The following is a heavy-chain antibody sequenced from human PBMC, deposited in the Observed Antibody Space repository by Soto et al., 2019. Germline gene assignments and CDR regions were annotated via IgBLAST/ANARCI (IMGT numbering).Heavy chain of an antibody. Sequence: QLQLQESGPGLLKPSETLSLTCTVSGDSISRSTYFWAWIRQPPGKGLQWLGSLYYSGTTYYTAYLRSRLTMSVDTSKNQFSREVNSVTAADTAVYYCARFPHCNADGCIFESWGQGSLVTVSS. CDR3: ARFPHCNADGCIFES. V-gene: IGHV4-39*01. J-gene: IGHJ4*02. CDR1: GDSISRSTYF. CDR2: LYYSGTT. D-gene: IGHD2-15*01.